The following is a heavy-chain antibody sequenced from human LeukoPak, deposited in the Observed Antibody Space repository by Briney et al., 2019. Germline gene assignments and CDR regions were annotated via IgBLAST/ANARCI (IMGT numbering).Heavy chain of an antibody. D-gene: IGHD2-15*01. CDR1: GFTFSTYS. Sequence: PGGSLRLSCAASGFTFSTYSMNWVRQAPGKGLEWVSSISSSSDYIYYADSVKGRFTISRDNAKNSLYLQMNSLRAEDTAVYYCARGGLGYCSRGNCYFDEELEYWGQGTLVTVSS. J-gene: IGHJ4*02. V-gene: IGHV3-21*01. CDR2: ISSSSDYI. CDR3: ARGGLGYCSRGNCYFDEELEY.